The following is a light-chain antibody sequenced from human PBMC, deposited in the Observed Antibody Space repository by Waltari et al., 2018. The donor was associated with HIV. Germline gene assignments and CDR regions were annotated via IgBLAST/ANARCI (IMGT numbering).Light chain of an antibody. Sequence: QSVLTQPPSASGTPGQRVTISCSGSGSKIGTRPVNWYQQLAGSAPKLLIYRSDLRPSGVPDRFSGSKSATSASLAISGLQSEDEATYYCASWDDSLNGVIFGGGTELTVL. CDR2: RSD. V-gene: IGLV1-44*01. CDR1: GSKIGTRP. CDR3: ASWDDSLNGVI. J-gene: IGLJ2*01.